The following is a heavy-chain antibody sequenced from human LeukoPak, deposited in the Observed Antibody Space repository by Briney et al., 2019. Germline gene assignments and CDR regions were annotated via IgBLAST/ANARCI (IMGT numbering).Heavy chain of an antibody. D-gene: IGHD6-19*01. CDR3: ARDPGSSGYTRFGIYGMDV. CDR1: GGTFSSYA. CDR2: IIPIFGTA. V-gene: IGHV1-69*13. Sequence: ASVKVSCKASGGTFSSYAISWVPRALGQGLEGMGGIIPIFGTANYAQKFQGRDTITADESTSTAYRELSSLRSEDTAVYYCARDPGSSGYTRFGIYGMDVWGQGTTVTVSS. J-gene: IGHJ6*02.